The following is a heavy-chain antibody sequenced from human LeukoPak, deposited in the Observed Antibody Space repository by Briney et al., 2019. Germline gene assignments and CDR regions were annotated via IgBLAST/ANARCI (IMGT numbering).Heavy chain of an antibody. J-gene: IGHJ4*02. V-gene: IGHV1-18*04. Sequence: ASVKVSCKASGYTFTDYFMNWVRQAPGQGLEWMGWISNYNENTNFAQELQGRVTMTIDTSTSTAYMELRSLRSDDTAMYYCARDREWEPYFLGYWGQGTLVTVSS. CDR1: GYTFTDYF. CDR2: ISNYNENT. CDR3: ARDREWEPYFLGY. D-gene: IGHD1-26*01.